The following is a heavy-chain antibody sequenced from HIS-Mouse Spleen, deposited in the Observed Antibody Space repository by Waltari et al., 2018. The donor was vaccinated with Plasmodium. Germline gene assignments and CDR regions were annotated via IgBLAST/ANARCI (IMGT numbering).Heavy chain of an antibody. CDR2: IYYSGST. CDR1: GGSISSYY. J-gene: IGHJ4*02. CDR3: ARGGYSSSSYYFDY. Sequence: QVQLQESGPGLVKPSETLSLTCTVSGGSISSYYWSWIRQPPGKGLEWIGYIYYSGSTNYNPSLKSRVTISVDTSKNQFSLKLRAVTAADTAVYYCARGGYSSSSYYFDYWGQGTLVTVSS. V-gene: IGHV4-59*01. D-gene: IGHD6-6*01.